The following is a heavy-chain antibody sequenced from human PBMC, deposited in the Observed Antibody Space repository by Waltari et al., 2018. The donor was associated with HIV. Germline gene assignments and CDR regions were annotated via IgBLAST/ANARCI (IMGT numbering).Heavy chain of an antibody. CDR2: VFHSGST. CDR1: DFSIRTRPY. Sequence: QVQLQESGPGLVKPSDTLSLTCAVSDFSIRTRPYFGWIRQSPGKGLEWIGSVFHSGSTFYKPSFKSRVSISVDTSKNQFSLKLTSVTAADTAVYYCARQPAPDSTWFQIYFDYWGQGTVVTVSS. D-gene: IGHD6-13*01. CDR3: ARQPAPDSTWFQIYFDY. V-gene: IGHV4-38-2*01. J-gene: IGHJ4*02.